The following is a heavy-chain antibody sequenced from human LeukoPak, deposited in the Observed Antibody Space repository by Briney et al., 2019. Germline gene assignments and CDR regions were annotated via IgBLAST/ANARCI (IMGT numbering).Heavy chain of an antibody. CDR3: ARGSRDYSGRQNYYYMDV. CDR1: GYSFTSHY. Sequence: ASVKVSCKASGYSFTSHYMHWVRQAPGQGLEWMGLINPSGSSTLYAQKFQGRVTMTRDMSTSTVYMELSSLRSEDTAVYYCARGSRDYSGRQNYYYMDVWGKGTTVTVSS. J-gene: IGHJ6*03. V-gene: IGHV1-46*01. CDR2: INPSGSST. D-gene: IGHD4-11*01.